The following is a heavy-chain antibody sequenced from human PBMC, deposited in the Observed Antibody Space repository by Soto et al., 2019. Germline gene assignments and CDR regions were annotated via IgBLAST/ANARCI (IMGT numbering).Heavy chain of an antibody. CDR1: GYSFNSYC. CDR3: ARLDSADYCISTSCYGDY. J-gene: IGHJ4*02. CDR2: IYPGDSDT. Sequence: PGESLKISCKGSGYSFNSYCISWVRQMPGKGLEWMGIIYPGDSDTRYSPSFQGQVTISADKSISTAYLQWSSLKASDTAMYYCARLDSADYCISTSCYGDYWGQGTLVTVSS. D-gene: IGHD2-2*01. V-gene: IGHV5-51*01.